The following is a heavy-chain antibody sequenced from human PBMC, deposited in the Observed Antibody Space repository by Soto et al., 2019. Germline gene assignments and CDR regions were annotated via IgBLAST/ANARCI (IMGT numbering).Heavy chain of an antibody. D-gene: IGHD5-18*01. CDR1: GGSVSSGSYY. Sequence: SETLSLTCTVSGGSVSSGSYYWSWIRQPPGKGLEWIGYIYYSGGTNSNPSLKSRVTISVDTSKNQFSLKLSSVTAADTAVYYCVRGGGVTATFDYWGQGTLVTVSS. CDR3: VRGGGVTATFDY. CDR2: IYYSGGT. J-gene: IGHJ4*02. V-gene: IGHV4-61*01.